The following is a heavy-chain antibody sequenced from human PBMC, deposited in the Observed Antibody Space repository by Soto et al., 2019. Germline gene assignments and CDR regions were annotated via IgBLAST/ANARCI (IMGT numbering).Heavy chain of an antibody. D-gene: IGHD3-22*01. CDR2: IKSKTDGGTT. J-gene: IGHJ4*02. CDR1: GFTFSNAW. V-gene: IGHV3-15*01. CDR3: TTPGYYDSSGYPDY. Sequence: EVQLVESGGGLVKPGGSLRLSCAASGFTFSNAWMSWVRQAPGKGLEWVGRIKSKTDGGTTDYAAPVKGRFTISRDDSNNTLYLQMNSLKTEDTAVYYCTTPGYYDSSGYPDYWGQGTLVTVSS.